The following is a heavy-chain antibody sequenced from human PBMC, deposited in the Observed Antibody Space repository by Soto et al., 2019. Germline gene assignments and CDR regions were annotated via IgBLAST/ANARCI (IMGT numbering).Heavy chain of an antibody. D-gene: IGHD2-15*01. CDR3: AGEGCSGGSCDSSSGAVDI. CDR2: IGTAGDT. Sequence: GGSLRLSCAASGFTFSSYDMHWVRQATGKGLEWVSAIGTAGDTYYPGSVKGRFTISRENAKNSLYLQMNSLRAGDTAGYYCAGEGCSGGSCDSSSGAVDIWGQGTMVTVSS. V-gene: IGHV3-13*01. J-gene: IGHJ3*02. CDR1: GFTFSSYD.